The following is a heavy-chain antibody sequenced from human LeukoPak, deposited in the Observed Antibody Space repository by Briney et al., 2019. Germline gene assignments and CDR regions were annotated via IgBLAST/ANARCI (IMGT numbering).Heavy chain of an antibody. CDR1: GFTFSSYA. D-gene: IGHD3-22*01. CDR2: IKKDGSKK. V-gene: IGHV3-7*01. Sequence: GGXXRLSCAASGFTFSSYAMSWVGQAPGKGVEWVANIKKDGSKKNYVDCVEGGLTIAREKERKKLYMEIKRLREEDTGVYYCAREDSYDISGYYWEAHYYYMGVWGKGTTVTVSS. J-gene: IGHJ6*03. CDR3: AREDSYDISGYYWEAHYYYMGV.